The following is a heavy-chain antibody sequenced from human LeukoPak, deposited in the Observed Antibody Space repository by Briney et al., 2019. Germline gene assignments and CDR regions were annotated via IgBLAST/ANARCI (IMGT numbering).Heavy chain of an antibody. CDR2: ISYDGSNK. CDR3: ARDGGYCSSTSCYAVN. J-gene: IGHJ4*02. Sequence: GRTLRLFCAVSGFLFSRYAMHWVRQAPGKGLEWVAVISYDGSNKCYADSVKGRFTISRDNSKNTLHLQMNSLRAEDTAVYSCARDGGYCSSTSCYAVNWGQGTLVTVSS. V-gene: IGHV3-30-3*01. CDR1: GFLFSRYA. D-gene: IGHD2-2*01.